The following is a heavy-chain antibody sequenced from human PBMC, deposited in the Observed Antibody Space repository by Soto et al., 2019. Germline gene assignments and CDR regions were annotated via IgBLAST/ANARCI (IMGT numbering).Heavy chain of an antibody. CDR1: GFTFSDYY. CDR2: ISSSGSSR. J-gene: IGHJ6*02. D-gene: IGHD5-18*01. V-gene: IGHV3-11*01. Sequence: GGSLRLSCAASGFTFSDYYMSWIRQAPGKGLEWVSYISSSGSSRYYADSLKGRFTISRDNAKNILYLQMNSLRAEDTAVYYCARVGSSPYSYGPVASWGQGTTVTVSS. CDR3: ARVGSSPYSYGPVAS.